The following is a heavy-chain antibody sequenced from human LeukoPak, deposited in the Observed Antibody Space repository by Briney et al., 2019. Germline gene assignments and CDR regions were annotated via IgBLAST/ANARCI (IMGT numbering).Heavy chain of an antibody. CDR3: ARHSGSSSSRPYYYYYYMDV. J-gene: IGHJ6*03. Sequence: HGESLKICCKGSGYSFTSYWIGCVRQMHGKGLEWMGIIYPGDSDTRYSPSFQGQVTISADKSISTAYLQWSSLKASDTAMYYCARHSGSSSSRPYYYYYYMDVWGKGTTVTVSS. V-gene: IGHV5-51*01. CDR2: IYPGDSDT. CDR1: GYSFTSYW. D-gene: IGHD6-6*01.